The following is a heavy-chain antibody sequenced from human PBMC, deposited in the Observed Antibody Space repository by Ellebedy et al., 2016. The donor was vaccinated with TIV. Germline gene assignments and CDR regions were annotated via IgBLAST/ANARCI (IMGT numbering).Heavy chain of an antibody. Sequence: SVKVSXKASRNTVSSYAIGWVRQAPGQGLEWMGRIIPVLGTTNYAQKFQGRVTITADKSTSTAYMELSSLRSEDTAVYYCARVRGTWVSDIEDYWGQGTLVTVSP. D-gene: IGHD2-15*01. V-gene: IGHV1-69*06. J-gene: IGHJ4*02. CDR2: IIPVLGTT. CDR3: ARVRGTWVSDIEDY. CDR1: RNTVSSYA.